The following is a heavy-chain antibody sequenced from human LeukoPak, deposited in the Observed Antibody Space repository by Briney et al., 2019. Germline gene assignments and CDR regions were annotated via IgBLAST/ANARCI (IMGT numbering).Heavy chain of an antibody. Sequence: GGSLSLSCEASGFTFSSYAMSWVRQAPGKGQEWVSAISGSGGRTYYADSVKGRFTISRDNSKNTLYLQMNSLRAEDTAVYYCATDDYDNSGQHYWGQGTLVTVSS. CDR3: ATDDYDNSGQHY. J-gene: IGHJ4*02. CDR2: ISGSGGRT. D-gene: IGHD3-22*01. V-gene: IGHV3-23*01. CDR1: GFTFSSYA.